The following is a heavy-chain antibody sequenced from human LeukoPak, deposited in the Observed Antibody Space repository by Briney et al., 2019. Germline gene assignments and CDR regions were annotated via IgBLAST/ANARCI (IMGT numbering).Heavy chain of an antibody. D-gene: IGHD5-18*01. CDR1: GFSVSNYY. CDR2: IRDSGET. Sequence: PGGSLRLSCAGSGFSVSNYYMSWVRQAPGKGLEWVSLIRDSGETFYADSVKGRFTISRDNSKNTLYLQMNSLRAEDTAVYYCASSDTAGDYYYYYGMDVWGQGTTVTVSS. CDR3: ASSDTAGDYYYYYGMDV. V-gene: IGHV3-53*01. J-gene: IGHJ6*02.